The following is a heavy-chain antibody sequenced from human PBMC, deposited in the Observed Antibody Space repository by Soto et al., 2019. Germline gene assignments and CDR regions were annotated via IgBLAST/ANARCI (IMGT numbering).Heavy chain of an antibody. V-gene: IGHV3-30*18. Sequence: QVQLVESGGGVVQPGRSLRLSCAASGFTFSSYGMHWVRQAPGKGLEWVAVISYDGSSKYYADSVKGRFNISRDNSKNNLYLQMNSVRAEDTAVYYCAKVAWEYSGYDLDYWGQGTLVTVSS. CDR1: GFTFSSYG. J-gene: IGHJ4*02. D-gene: IGHD5-12*01. CDR3: AKVAWEYSGYDLDY. CDR2: ISYDGSSK.